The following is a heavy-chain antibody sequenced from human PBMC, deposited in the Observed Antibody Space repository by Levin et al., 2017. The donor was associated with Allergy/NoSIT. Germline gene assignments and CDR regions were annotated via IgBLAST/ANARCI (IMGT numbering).Heavy chain of an antibody. Sequence: SETLSLTCTVSGGSISSGGYYWSWIRQHPGTGLEWIGYIYYSGSTYYNPSLKSRVTISVDTSKNQFSLKLSSVTAADTAVYYCARDRGSGCNLFDPWGQGTLVTVSS. CDR2: IYYSGST. CDR3: ARDRGSGCNLFDP. V-gene: IGHV4-31*03. J-gene: IGHJ5*02. D-gene: IGHD5-12*01. CDR1: GGSISSGGYY.